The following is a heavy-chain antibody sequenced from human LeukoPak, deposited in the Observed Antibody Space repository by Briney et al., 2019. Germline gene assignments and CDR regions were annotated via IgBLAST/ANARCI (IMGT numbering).Heavy chain of an antibody. CDR2: ISSSSYI. J-gene: IGHJ4*02. CDR3: AREAVAADFDY. Sequence: NPGGSLRLSCAASGFTFSSYSMNWVRQAPGKGLEWVSSISSSSYIYYADSVKGRFTISRDNAKNSLYLQMNSLRAEDTAVYYCAREAVAADFDYWGQGTLVTVSS. V-gene: IGHV3-21*01. CDR1: GFTFSSYS. D-gene: IGHD6-19*01.